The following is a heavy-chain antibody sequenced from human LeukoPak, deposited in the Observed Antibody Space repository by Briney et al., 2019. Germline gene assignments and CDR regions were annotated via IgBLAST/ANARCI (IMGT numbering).Heavy chain of an antibody. Sequence: SETLSLSCAVYGGSFSGYYWSWIRQPPGKGLEWIGEINHSGSTNYNPSLKSRVTISVDTSKNQFSLKLSSVTAADTAVYYCARGQYIRIVVVPAAKSRYGMDVWGKGTTVTVSS. CDR2: INHSGST. CDR1: GGSFSGYY. CDR3: ARGQYIRIVVVPAAKSRYGMDV. D-gene: IGHD2-2*01. V-gene: IGHV4-34*01. J-gene: IGHJ6*04.